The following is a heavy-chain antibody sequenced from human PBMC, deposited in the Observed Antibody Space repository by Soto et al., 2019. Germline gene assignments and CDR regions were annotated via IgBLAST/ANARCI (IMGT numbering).Heavy chain of an antibody. CDR3: ARDGYYDILTGPNYFDY. D-gene: IGHD3-9*01. V-gene: IGHV1-69*13. J-gene: IGHJ4*02. CDR1: GDTFSSYA. CDR2: IIPIFGTA. Sequence: ASVKVSGKASGDTFSSYAISWVLQAPGQGLECMGGIIPIFGTANYAQKFQGRVTITADESASTAYMELSSLRSEDTAVYYCARDGYYDILTGPNYFDYWGQGTLVTVSS.